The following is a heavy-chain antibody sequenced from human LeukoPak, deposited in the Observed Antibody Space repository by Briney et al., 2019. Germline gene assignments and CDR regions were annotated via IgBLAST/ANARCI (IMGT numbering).Heavy chain of an antibody. CDR3: ATRPFWSGYLTLFDC. CDR1: GFTFSNYA. J-gene: IGHJ4*02. Sequence: GGSLRLSCAASGFTFSNYAMSWVRQAPGKGLEWVSTFSGSGGSTYYADSVKGRFTISRDNSKNTLYLQMNSLRAEDTAVYYCATRPFWSGYLTLFDCWGQGTLVTVSS. D-gene: IGHD3-3*01. CDR2: FSGSGGST. V-gene: IGHV3-23*01.